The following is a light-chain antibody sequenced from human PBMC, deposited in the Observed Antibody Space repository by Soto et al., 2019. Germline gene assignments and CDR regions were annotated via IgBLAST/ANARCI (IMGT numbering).Light chain of an antibody. J-gene: IGLJ1*01. CDR3: SSCTSSSTL. Sequence: QSALTQPASVSGSPGQSITISCTGTSGDVGGYNYVSWYQQHPGKAPKLMIYEVSNRPSGVSNRFSGSKSGNTASLTISGLQAEDEADYYCSSCTSSSTLFXTGTKVTVL. CDR2: EVS. V-gene: IGLV2-14*01. CDR1: SGDVGGYNY.